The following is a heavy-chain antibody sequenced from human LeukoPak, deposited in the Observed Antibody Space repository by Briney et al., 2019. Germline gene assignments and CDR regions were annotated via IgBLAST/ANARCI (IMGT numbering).Heavy chain of an antibody. CDR3: ASDFKTTVVTRAYY. Sequence: ASVKVSCKASGYTITDRYMHWVRQAPGQGFDWMGWIDPNSGATTYAQKFQGRVSMTEDTSTDTAYMELSSLRSEDTAVYYCASDFKTTVVTRAYYWGQGTLVTVSS. CDR1: GYTITDRY. D-gene: IGHD4-23*01. J-gene: IGHJ4*02. V-gene: IGHV1-2*02. CDR2: IDPNSGAT.